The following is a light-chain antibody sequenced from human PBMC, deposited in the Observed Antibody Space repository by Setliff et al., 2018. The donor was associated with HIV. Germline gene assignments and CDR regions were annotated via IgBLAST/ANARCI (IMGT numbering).Light chain of an antibody. CDR1: SSDFGGYNY. J-gene: IGLJ1*01. CDR2: DVS. Sequence: QSVLTQPASVSGSPGQSITISCTGTSSDFGGYNYVSWYQQHPGKAPKLMICDVSNRPSGVSNRFSGSKSGNTASLTISGHQAEDEADYYCSSYTSSSPDVFGTGTKVTVL. CDR3: SSYTSSSPDV. V-gene: IGLV2-14*03.